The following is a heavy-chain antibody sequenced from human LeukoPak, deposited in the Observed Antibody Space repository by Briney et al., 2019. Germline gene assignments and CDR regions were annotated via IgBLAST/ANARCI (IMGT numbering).Heavy chain of an antibody. Sequence: AGGSLRLSCAASGFTFSSYGMHWVRQAPGKGLEWVAVIWYDGSNKYYADSVKGRFTISRDNSKNTLYLQMNSLRAEDTAVYYCARDSGYYDSSGYYFDYWGQGTLVTVSS. D-gene: IGHD3-22*01. CDR3: ARDSGYYDSSGYYFDY. CDR2: IWYDGSNK. CDR1: GFTFSSYG. V-gene: IGHV3-33*01. J-gene: IGHJ4*02.